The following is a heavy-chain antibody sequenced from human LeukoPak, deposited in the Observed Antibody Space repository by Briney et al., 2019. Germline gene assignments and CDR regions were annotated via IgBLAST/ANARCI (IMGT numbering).Heavy chain of an antibody. Sequence: PGGSLRLSCAASGFTFSNYAMNWVRQAPGEGLEWVSAISDSGGSTYYANSVKGRFTISRDDSKSTLYFQMNSLRAEDTAVYYCAKERVEGYPSPFDFWGQGTLVTVSS. J-gene: IGHJ4*02. CDR3: AKERVEGYPSPFDF. CDR2: ISDSGGST. D-gene: IGHD5-12*01. V-gene: IGHV3-23*01. CDR1: GFTFSNYA.